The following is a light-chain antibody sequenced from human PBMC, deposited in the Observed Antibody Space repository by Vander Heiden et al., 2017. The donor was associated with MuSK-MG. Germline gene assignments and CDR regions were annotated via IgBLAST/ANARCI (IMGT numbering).Light chain of an antibody. Sequence: SYELTQPPPVSVSPGQTASITCSGDKLGDKYACWYQQKPGQSPVLVIYQDSKRPSGIPERFSGSNSGNTATLTIGGTQAMDEADYYCQAWDSRTVVFGGGTKLTVL. CDR2: QDS. CDR1: KLGDKY. V-gene: IGLV3-1*01. CDR3: QAWDSRTVV. J-gene: IGLJ2*01.